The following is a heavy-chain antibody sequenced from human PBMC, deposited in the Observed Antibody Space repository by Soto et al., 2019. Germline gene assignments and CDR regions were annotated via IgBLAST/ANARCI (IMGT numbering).Heavy chain of an antibody. J-gene: IGHJ6*02. V-gene: IGHV4-34*01. D-gene: IGHD1-26*01. CDR3: ARVDSGSYYRYYYYYGMDV. CDR1: GGSFSGYY. CDR2: INHSGST. Sequence: PSETLSLTCAVYGGSFSGYYWSWIRQPPGKGLEWIGEINHSGSTNYNPSLKSRVTISVDTSKNQLSLKLSSVTAADTAVYYCARVDSGSYYRYYYYYGMDVWGQGTTVTVSS.